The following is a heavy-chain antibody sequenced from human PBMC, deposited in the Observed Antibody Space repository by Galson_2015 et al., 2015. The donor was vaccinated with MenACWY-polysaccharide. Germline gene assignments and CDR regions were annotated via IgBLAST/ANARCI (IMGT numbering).Heavy chain of an antibody. Sequence: SLRLSCAASGFTFSSYAMSWVRQAPGKGLEWVSAISGSGGSTYYADSVKGRFTISRDNSKNTLYLQMNSLRAEDTAVYYCAKVPGGSSPVQPNWFDPWGQGTLVTVSS. CDR3: AKVPGGSSPVQPNWFDP. J-gene: IGHJ5*02. CDR2: ISGSGGST. CDR1: GFTFSSYA. V-gene: IGHV3-23*01. D-gene: IGHD3-16*01.